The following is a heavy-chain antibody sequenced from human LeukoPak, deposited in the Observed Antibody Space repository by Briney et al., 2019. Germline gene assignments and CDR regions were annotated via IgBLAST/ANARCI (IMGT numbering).Heavy chain of an antibody. CDR3: ARDRSGIAMVRGEIIEQPLYYYGINV. D-gene: IGHD3-10*01. J-gene: IGHJ6*02. CDR1: GGSIASGDYY. V-gene: IGHV4-30-4*01. CDR2: IHYIGTT. Sequence: SETLSLTCTVSGGSIASGDYYWSWLRQPPGKGLEWIGYIHYIGTTNYNPSLTGRLTISLDTSKNQFSLRLSSATAADTAVYYCARDRSGIAMVRGEIIEQPLYYYGINVWGQGTTVTVSS.